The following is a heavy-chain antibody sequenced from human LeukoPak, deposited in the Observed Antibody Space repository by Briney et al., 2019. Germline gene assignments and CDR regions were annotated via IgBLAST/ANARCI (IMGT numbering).Heavy chain of an antibody. CDR3: AREIVYSSSWTGKFDY. J-gene: IGHJ4*02. CDR1: GGSISSYY. V-gene: IGHV4-59*12. D-gene: IGHD6-13*01. Sequence: SETLSLTCTVSGGSISSYYWSWIRQPPGKGLEWIVFIYDSGSTNYNPSLKSRVTISVDASKNQFSLKLSSVTAADTAVYYCAREIVYSSSWTGKFDYWGQGTLVTVSS. CDR2: IYDSGST.